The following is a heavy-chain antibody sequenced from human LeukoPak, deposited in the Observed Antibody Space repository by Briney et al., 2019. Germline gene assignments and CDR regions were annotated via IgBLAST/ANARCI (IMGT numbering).Heavy chain of an antibody. V-gene: IGHV1-58*02. J-gene: IGHJ4*02. CDR3: AAAPLDDSSGYYQTAPFDH. Sequence: ASVKVSCKASGFTFTSSAMQWVRQARGQRLEWIGWIVVGSGNTNYAQKFQERVAITRDMSTSTAYMELSSLRSEDTAVYYCAAAPLDDSSGYYQTAPFDHWGQGTLVTVSS. CDR1: GFTFTSSA. CDR2: IVVGSGNT. D-gene: IGHD3-22*01.